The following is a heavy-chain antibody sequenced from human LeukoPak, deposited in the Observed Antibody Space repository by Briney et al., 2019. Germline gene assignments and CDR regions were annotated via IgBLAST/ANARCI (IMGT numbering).Heavy chain of an antibody. Sequence: SETLSLTCAVYGGSFSGYYWSWIRQPPGKGLEWIGEINHSGSTNYNPSLKSRVTISVDTSKNQFSLKLSSVTAADTAVYYCARGPPQWLVRYFDYWGQGTLATVSS. D-gene: IGHD6-19*01. V-gene: IGHV4-34*01. CDR3: ARGPPQWLVRYFDY. CDR1: GGSFSGYY. CDR2: INHSGST. J-gene: IGHJ4*02.